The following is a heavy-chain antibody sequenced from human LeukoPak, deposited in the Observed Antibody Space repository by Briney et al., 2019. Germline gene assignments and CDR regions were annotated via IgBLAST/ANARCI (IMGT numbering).Heavy chain of an antibody. Sequence: GGSLRLSCAASGFTFSSYWMHWVRQAPGKGLVWVSRINSDGSSTTYADSVKGRFTISRDNAKNTLYLQMNSLRAEDTAVYYCARGKTPAVTTPFDYWGQGTLVTVSS. V-gene: IGHV3-74*01. J-gene: IGHJ4*02. D-gene: IGHD4-17*01. CDR1: GFTFSSYW. CDR3: ARGKTPAVTTPFDY. CDR2: INSDGSST.